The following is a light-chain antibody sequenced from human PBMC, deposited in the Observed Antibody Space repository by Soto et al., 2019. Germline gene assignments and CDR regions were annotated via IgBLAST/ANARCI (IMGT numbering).Light chain of an antibody. Sequence: DIQMTQSPSTLSASVGDRVTITCRASQSISSWLAWYQQKPGKAPKLLIYDASSLESGVPSRFSGSGSGTEFTLTISSLQPDDFATYYCQQYNSYLWTFGQGTSGYQT. V-gene: IGKV1-5*01. CDR2: DAS. CDR3: QQYNSYLWT. J-gene: IGKJ1*01. CDR1: QSISSW.